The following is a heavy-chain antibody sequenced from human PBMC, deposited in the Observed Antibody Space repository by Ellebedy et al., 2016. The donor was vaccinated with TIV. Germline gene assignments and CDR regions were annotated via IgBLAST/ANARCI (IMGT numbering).Heavy chain of an antibody. D-gene: IGHD1-1*01. CDR1: GCSISTYY. V-gene: IGHV4-4*07. CDR2: INTSGST. Sequence: MPSETLSLTCTVSGCSISTYYWSWIRQPAGKGLEWIGRINTSGSTVYSPSLKSRVTMSIDTSKNQFSLKLNSVTAADTAVYYCAVAGGTANYYYGLDVWGQGTPVTVSS. J-gene: IGHJ6*02. CDR3: AVAGGTANYYYGLDV.